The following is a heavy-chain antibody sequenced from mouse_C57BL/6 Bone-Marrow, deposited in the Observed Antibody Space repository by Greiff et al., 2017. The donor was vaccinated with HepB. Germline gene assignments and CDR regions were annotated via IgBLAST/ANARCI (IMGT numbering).Heavy chain of an antibody. D-gene: IGHD4-1*01. V-gene: IGHV5-17*01. Sequence: EVHLVESGGGLVKPGGSLKLSCAASGFTFSDYGMHWVRQAPEKGLEWVAYISSGSSTIYYADTVKGRFTISRDNAKNTLFLQMTSLRSEDTAMYYCARPPNWDWYFDVWGTGTTSPSPQ. CDR1: GFTFSDYG. J-gene: IGHJ1*03. CDR2: ISSGSSTI. CDR3: ARPPNWDWYFDV.